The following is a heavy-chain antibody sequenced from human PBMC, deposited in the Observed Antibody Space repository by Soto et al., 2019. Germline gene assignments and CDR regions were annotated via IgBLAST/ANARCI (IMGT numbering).Heavy chain of an antibody. CDR1: GYTFTSYA. Sequence: QVQLVQSGAEEKKPGASVKVSCKASGYTFTSYAMHWVRQAPGQRLEWMGWINAGNGNTKYSQKFQGRVTITRDTSARPRYTWLTRLRSEVTSVYYRPWSIVVVPALRYWGQGTLVTVSS. CDR2: INAGNGNT. J-gene: IGHJ4*01. V-gene: IGHV1-3*05. CDR3: PWSIVVVPALRY. D-gene: IGHD2-21*02.